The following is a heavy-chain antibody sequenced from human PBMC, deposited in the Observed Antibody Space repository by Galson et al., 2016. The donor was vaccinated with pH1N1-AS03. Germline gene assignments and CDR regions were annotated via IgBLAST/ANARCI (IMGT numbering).Heavy chain of an antibody. CDR2: ITSSTKYI. J-gene: IGHJ4*02. CDR1: GFTFSNYV. D-gene: IGHD1-26*01. Sequence: SLRLSCAASGFTFSNYVMNWVHQAPGKGLEWVSSITSSTKYIYYADSVKGRFTISRDNAKNSLFLQMNRLRAEDTAVYYCAREMGVTTFDYWGQGTLVTVSS. V-gene: IGHV3-21*01. CDR3: AREMGVTTFDY.